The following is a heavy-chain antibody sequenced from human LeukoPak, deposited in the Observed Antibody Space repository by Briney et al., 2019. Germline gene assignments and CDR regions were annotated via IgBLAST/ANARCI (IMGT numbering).Heavy chain of an antibody. D-gene: IGHD3-3*01. CDR1: GFTFSSYG. CDR2: ISYDGSNK. CDR3: ARDRDDFGYYYGMDV. Sequence: GGSLRLSCAASGFTFSSYGMHWVRQAPGKGLEWVAVISYDGSNKYYADSVKGRFTISRDNSKNTLYLQMNSLRAEDTAVYYCARDRDDFGYYYGMDVWGQGTTVTVSS. V-gene: IGHV3-30*03. J-gene: IGHJ6*02.